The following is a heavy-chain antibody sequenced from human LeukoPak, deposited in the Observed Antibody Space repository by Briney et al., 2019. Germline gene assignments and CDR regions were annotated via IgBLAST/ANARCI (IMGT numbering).Heavy chain of an antibody. Sequence: GGSLRLSCAASGFTFSSNWRHWVRQAPGKGLVWVSRINSDGSSTTYADSVKGRFTISRDNAKNTLYLQMNSLRAEDTAVYYCASASQYYRAMDVWGQGTTVIVSS. CDR1: GFTFSSNW. CDR2: INSDGSST. CDR3: ASASQYYRAMDV. V-gene: IGHV3-74*01. J-gene: IGHJ6*02.